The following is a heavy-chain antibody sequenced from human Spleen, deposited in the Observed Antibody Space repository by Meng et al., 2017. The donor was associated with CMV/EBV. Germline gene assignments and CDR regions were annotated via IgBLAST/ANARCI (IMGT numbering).Heavy chain of an antibody. CDR2: INPTSGAT. D-gene: IGHD2-21*01. Sequence: ASVKVSCKASGYIFTAYYLHWVRQAPGQGLEWMGWINPTSGATNYAQKFQGRVTMTRDTSVSTAYMEVTRLRSDDTAVYYCARVVLAYCGGDCSWDYWGQGTLVTVSS. J-gene: IGHJ4*02. CDR1: GYIFTAYY. CDR3: ARVVLAYCGGDCSWDY. V-gene: IGHV1-2*02.